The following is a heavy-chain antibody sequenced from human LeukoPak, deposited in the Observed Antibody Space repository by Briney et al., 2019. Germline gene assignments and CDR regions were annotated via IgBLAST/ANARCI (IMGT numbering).Heavy chain of an antibody. D-gene: IGHD1-26*01. Sequence: GGSLRLSCAASGFSFSSYSTNWVRQAPGKGLEWVSYISSSSSTIYYVDSVKGRFTISRDNAKNSLYLQMNSLRDEDTAVYYCAREYSGSYPPDYWGQGTLVTVSS. V-gene: IGHV3-48*02. CDR2: ISSSSSTI. J-gene: IGHJ4*02. CDR1: GFSFSSYS. CDR3: AREYSGSYPPDY.